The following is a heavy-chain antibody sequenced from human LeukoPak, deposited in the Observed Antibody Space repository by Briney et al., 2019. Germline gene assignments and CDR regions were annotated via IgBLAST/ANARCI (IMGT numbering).Heavy chain of an antibody. CDR3: ARGKAVTTLYFDY. CDR2: IYTSGST. CDR1: GGSISSGSYY. Sequence: SETLSLTCTVSGGSISSGSYYWSWIRQPAGKGLEWIGRIYTSGSTNYNPSLKSRVTISVDTSKNQFSLKLSSVTAADTAVYYCARGKAVTTLYFDYWGQGTLATVSS. V-gene: IGHV4-61*02. D-gene: IGHD4-17*01. J-gene: IGHJ4*02.